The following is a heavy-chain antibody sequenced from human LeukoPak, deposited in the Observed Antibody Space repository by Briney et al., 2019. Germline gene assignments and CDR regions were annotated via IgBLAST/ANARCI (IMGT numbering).Heavy chain of an antibody. Sequence: GGSLRLSRTASGFTFSNYAITWVRQAPGKGLEWVSSVSSIGISSYYADSVKGRFTISRDNSQNTLYLQMNSLRAEDTAIYYCAKDMGSRATNLDYWGQGTLVTVSS. V-gene: IGHV3-23*01. CDR3: AKDMGSRATNLDY. CDR2: VSSIGISS. J-gene: IGHJ4*02. D-gene: IGHD1-26*01. CDR1: GFTFSNYA.